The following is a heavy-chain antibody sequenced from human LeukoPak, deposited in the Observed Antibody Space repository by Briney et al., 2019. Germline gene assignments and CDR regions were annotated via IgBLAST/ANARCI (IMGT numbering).Heavy chain of an antibody. CDR3: AREARPDSSGYYYDAFDI. J-gene: IGHJ3*02. D-gene: IGHD3-22*01. V-gene: IGHV3-7*01. Sequence: GGSLRLSCAASGFTFSSYWMSWVRQAPGRGLDWVANIKQDGSEKYYVDSVKGRFTISRDNGKNSLNLQMNSLRAEDTAVYYCAREARPDSSGYYYDAFDIWGQGTMVTVSS. CDR2: IKQDGSEK. CDR1: GFTFSSYW.